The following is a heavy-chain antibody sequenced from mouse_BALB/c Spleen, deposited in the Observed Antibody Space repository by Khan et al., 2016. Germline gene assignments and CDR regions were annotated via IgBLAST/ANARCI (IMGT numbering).Heavy chain of an antibody. D-gene: IGHD1-1*01. J-gene: IGHJ4*01. V-gene: IGHV5-17*02. CDR1: GFTFSSFG. CDR2: ISGGSFTI. CDR3: AREVSYGSSSNYAMDY. Sequence: EVELVESGGGLVQPGGSRKLSCAASGFTFSSFGMHWVRQAPEKGLEWVAYISGGSFTIYYADTVKGRFTISRDNSKNTLFLQMTSLRSEDTAMYYCAREVSYGSSSNYAMDYWGQGTSVTVSS.